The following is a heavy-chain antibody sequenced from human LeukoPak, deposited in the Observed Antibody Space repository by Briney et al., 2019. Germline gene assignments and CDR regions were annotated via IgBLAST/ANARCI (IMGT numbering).Heavy chain of an antibody. D-gene: IGHD3-16*02. CDR1: GYSFTSYW. CDR2: IYPGDSDT. J-gene: IGHJ4*02. CDR3: ARHGPLRLGGLSLNY. V-gene: IGHV5-51*01. Sequence: GESLKISCKGSGYSFTSYWIGWVRQMPGKGLEWTGIIYPGDSDTRYSPSFQGQVTISADKSISTAYLQWSSLKASDTAMYYCARHGPLRLGGLSLNYWGQGTLVTVSS.